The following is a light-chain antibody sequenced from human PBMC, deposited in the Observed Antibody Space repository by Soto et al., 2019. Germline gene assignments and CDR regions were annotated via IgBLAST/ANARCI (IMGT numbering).Light chain of an antibody. CDR2: EVS. CDR3: SSVTGSRTWV. Sequence: QSALTQPASVSGSPGQSITISCTGTSSDIGGYKFVSWYQQHPGKAPKLMIYEVSNRPSGVSNRFSGSKSGNTASLTISGLQAEDEADYYCSSVTGSRTWVFGGGTKLTVL. J-gene: IGLJ3*02. CDR1: SSDIGGYKF. V-gene: IGLV2-14*01.